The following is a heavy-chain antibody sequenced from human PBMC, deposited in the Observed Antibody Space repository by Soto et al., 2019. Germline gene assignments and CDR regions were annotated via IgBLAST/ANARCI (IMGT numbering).Heavy chain of an antibody. D-gene: IGHD2-2*01. J-gene: IGHJ3*02. CDR3: ARSIVVVPAAIPDAFDI. CDR2: INPSGGST. Sequence: ASVKVSCKASGYTFTSYYMHWVRQAPGQGLEWMGIINPSGGSTSYAQKFQGRVTMTRDTSTSTVYMELSSLRSEDAAVYYCARSIVVVPAAIPDAFDIWGQGTMVTLSS. V-gene: IGHV1-46*01. CDR1: GYTFTSYY.